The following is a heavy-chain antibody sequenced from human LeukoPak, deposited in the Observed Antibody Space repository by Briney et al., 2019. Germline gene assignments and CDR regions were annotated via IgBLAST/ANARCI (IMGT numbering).Heavy chain of an antibody. D-gene: IGHD3-3*01. V-gene: IGHV3-48*03. Sequence: GGSLRLSCAASGFTFSSYEMNWVRQAPGKGLGWVSYISSSGSTIYYADSVKGRFTISRGNAKNSLYLQMNSLRAEDTAVYYCAKDETISGVNYFYYWGQGTLVTVSS. J-gene: IGHJ4*02. CDR2: ISSSGSTI. CDR1: GFTFSSYE. CDR3: AKDETISGVNYFYY.